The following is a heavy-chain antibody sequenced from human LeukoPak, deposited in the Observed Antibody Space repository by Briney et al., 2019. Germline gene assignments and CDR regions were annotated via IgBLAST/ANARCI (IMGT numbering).Heavy chain of an antibody. CDR1: GYTFTSYY. Sequence: SVKVSRKQSGYTFTSYYMHWVRQDPAQGLEWMGIINPGSASTSYAQKFQGRVTMTTDTSTSSVYMEPSSLGSEDTAVYSCAREEVRAAAVFYYWGQGTLVTVSS. J-gene: IGHJ4*02. CDR3: AREEVRAAAVFYY. D-gene: IGHD6-13*01. CDR2: INPGSAST. V-gene: IGHV1-46*01.